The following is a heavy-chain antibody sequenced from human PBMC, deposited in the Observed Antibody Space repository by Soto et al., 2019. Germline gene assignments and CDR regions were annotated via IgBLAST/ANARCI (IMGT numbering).Heavy chain of an antibody. D-gene: IGHD3-9*01. V-gene: IGHV4-31*03. J-gene: IGHJ3*01. Sequence: TLSLTCTVSGGSISSGGYYWSWIRQHPGKGLEWIGYIYYSGSTYYNPSLKSRVTISVDTSKNQFSLKLSSVTAADTAVYYCARYGDDFHWNDAFDFWGQPIMVTVSS. CDR1: GGSISSGGYY. CDR3: ARYGDDFHWNDAFDF. CDR2: IYYSGST.